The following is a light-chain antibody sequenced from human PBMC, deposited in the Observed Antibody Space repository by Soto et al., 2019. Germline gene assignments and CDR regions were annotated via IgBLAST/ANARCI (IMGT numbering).Light chain of an antibody. CDR2: DVN. CDR3: CSYAGNFAYV. V-gene: IGLV2-11*01. CDR1: SSDVGGYNL. Sequence: QSVLTQPRSVSDSPGQSVAISCIVTSSDVGGYNLVSWYQQYPGKAPKLLIYDVNKRPSGVPDRFSGSKSGNTASLTISGLQAEDEADYYCCSYAGNFAYVFGTGTKVTVL. J-gene: IGLJ1*01.